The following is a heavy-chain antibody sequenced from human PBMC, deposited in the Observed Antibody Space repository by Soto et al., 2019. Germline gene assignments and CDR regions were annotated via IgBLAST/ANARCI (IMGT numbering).Heavy chain of an antibody. CDR3: ARQGMAEGDVDY. D-gene: IGHD3-16*01. Sequence: EVQLLESGGGLVQPGGSLRLSCAASGFTFIDYAMTWVRQAPGKGLEWVSAVSGSGDSIHYADSVKGRLNISRDKSKNTLYLQFNSLRSEDTAVYYCARQGMAEGDVDYWGHGTLVTVS. CDR2: VSGSGDSI. V-gene: IGHV3-23*01. J-gene: IGHJ4*01. CDR1: GFTFIDYA.